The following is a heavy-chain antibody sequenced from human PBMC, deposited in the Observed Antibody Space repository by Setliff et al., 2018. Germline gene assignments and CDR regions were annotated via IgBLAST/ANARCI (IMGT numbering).Heavy chain of an antibody. Sequence: SETMSLTCAVYGGSFSGYYWSWIRQPPGKGLEWIGEINHSGSTNYNPSLKSRVTISVDTSKNQFSLKLSSVTAADTAVYYCASARVLRYFDWLSPDAFDIWGQGTMVTVSS. CDR1: GGSFSGYY. D-gene: IGHD3-9*01. CDR3: ASARVLRYFDWLSPDAFDI. CDR2: INHSGST. J-gene: IGHJ3*02. V-gene: IGHV4-34*01.